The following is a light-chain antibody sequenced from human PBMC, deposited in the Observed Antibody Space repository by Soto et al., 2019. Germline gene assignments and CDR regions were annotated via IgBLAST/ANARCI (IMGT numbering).Light chain of an antibody. J-gene: IGLJ1*01. CDR1: SSDVGNYNY. CDR2: QVS. CDR3: SSYKTSSTLYV. V-gene: IGLV2-14*01. Sequence: QSVLTQPASVSGSPGQSITISCTGTSSDVGNYNYVSWYQQHPGKAPQLMIFQVSNRASGVSNRFSGSKSGDTASLTISGLQAEDEAHYYCSSYKTSSTLYVFGTGTKVTVL.